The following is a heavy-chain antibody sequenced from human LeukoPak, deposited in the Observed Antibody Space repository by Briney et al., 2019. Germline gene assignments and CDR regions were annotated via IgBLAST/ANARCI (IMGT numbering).Heavy chain of an antibody. Sequence: SVKVSCKASGGTFSSYTISWVRQAPGQGLEWMGRIIPILGIANYAQKFQGRVTITADKSTSTAYMELSSLRSEDTAVYYCARKRLGYYYMDVCGKGTTVTVSS. V-gene: IGHV1-69*02. CDR3: ARKRLGYYYMDV. CDR1: GGTFSSYT. CDR2: IIPILGIA. J-gene: IGHJ6*03. D-gene: IGHD1-1*01.